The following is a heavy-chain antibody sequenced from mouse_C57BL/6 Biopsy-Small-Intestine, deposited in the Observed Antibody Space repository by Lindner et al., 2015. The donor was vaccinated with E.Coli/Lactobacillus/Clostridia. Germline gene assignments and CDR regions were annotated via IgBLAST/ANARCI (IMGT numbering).Heavy chain of an antibody. V-gene: IGHV1-7*01. J-gene: IGHJ4*01. CDR1: GYSFSRYG. CDR2: ISGYNGNT. CDR3: ATDRGSPY. Sequence: SVKVSCKVSGYSFSRYGITWVRQAPGQGLEWMGWISGYNGNTNYAQKVQGRVTMTTDTSTSTAYMEVRSLRSDDTAVYYCATDRGSPYWGQGTLVTVSS. D-gene: IGHD3-2*01.